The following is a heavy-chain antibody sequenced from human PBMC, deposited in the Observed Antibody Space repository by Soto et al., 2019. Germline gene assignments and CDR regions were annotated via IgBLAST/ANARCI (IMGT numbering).Heavy chain of an antibody. CDR3: ARWSYLDY. J-gene: IGHJ4*02. V-gene: IGHV3-23*01. Sequence: GGSLRLSCAASGLSFGSYALSWVRQAPGKGLEWVSTIRGSDGKTFYADSGKGRFSISRDTSQSTLYLQMNSLRADETAMYYCARWSYLDYWGQGTRVTGSS. CDR1: GLSFGSYA. CDR2: IRGSDGKT. D-gene: IGHD3-3*01.